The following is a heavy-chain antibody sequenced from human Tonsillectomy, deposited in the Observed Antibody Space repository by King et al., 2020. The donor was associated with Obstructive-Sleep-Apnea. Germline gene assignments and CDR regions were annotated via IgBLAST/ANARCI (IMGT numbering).Heavy chain of an antibody. V-gene: IGHV3-74*01. CDR3: ATAVM. D-gene: IGHD2-8*01. Sequence: VQLVESGGGLVQPEGSLRLSCAASGFSFSSSWMHWVRQAPGKGLQWISYISSDGVATTYADSVRGRFTISRDNAKNTLFLQMSSLRAEDTAVYYCATAVMGGQGTLVTVSS. CDR1: GFSFSSSW. CDR2: ISSDGVAT. J-gene: IGHJ4*02.